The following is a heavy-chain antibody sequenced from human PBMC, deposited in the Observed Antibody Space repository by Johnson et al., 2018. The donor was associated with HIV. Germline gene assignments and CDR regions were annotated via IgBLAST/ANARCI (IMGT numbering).Heavy chain of an antibody. CDR2: ISGSGGST. V-gene: IGHV3-NL1*01. CDR3: ASLIAAAGDDAFDI. J-gene: IGHJ3*02. D-gene: IGHD6-13*01. CDR1: GFTFSNYG. Sequence: QVQLVESGGGVVQPGGSLRLSCAASGFTFSNYGMHWVRQAPGKGLEWVSSISGSGGSTGYADSVKGRFTISRDNSKNTLYLQMNSLRAEDTAVYYCASLIAAAGDDAFDIWGQGTMVTVSS.